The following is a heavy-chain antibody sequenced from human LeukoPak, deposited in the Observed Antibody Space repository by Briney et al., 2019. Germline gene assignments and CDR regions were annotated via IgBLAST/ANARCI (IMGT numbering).Heavy chain of an antibody. Sequence: ASVKVSCKASGYTFTGYYMHWVRQAPGQGLEWMGWISAYNGNTNYAQKLQGRVTMTTDTSTSTAYMELRSLRSDDTAVYYCARGLPFGELDYWGQGTLVTVSS. CDR3: ARGLPFGELDY. CDR1: GYTFTGYY. CDR2: ISAYNGNT. D-gene: IGHD3-10*01. J-gene: IGHJ4*02. V-gene: IGHV1-18*04.